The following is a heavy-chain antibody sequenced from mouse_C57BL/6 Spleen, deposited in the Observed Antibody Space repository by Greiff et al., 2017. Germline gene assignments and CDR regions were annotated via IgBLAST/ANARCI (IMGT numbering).Heavy chain of an antibody. J-gene: IGHJ1*03. CDR2: IHPNSGST. Sequence: QVQLKQPGAELVKPGASVKLSCKASGYTFTSYWMHWVKQRPGQGLEWIGMIHPNSGSTNYNEKFKSKATLTVDKSSSTAYMQLSSLTSEDSAVXYCARGTLDYGSSYGYFDVWGTGTTVTVSS. CDR1: GYTFTSYW. CDR3: ARGTLDYGSSYGYFDV. D-gene: IGHD1-1*01. V-gene: IGHV1-64*01.